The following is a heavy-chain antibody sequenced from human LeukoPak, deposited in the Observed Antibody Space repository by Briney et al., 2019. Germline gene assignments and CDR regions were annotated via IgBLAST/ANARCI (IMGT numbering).Heavy chain of an antibody. CDR3: AKDTSPGYYDSSGYYPFDY. CDR2: ISWNSGSI. Sequence: GGSLGLSCAASGFTFDDYAMHWVRQAPGKGLEWVSGISWNSGSIGYADSVKGRFTISRDNAKNSLYLQMNSLRAEDTALYYCAKDTSPGYYDSSGYYPFDYWGQGTLVTVSS. V-gene: IGHV3-9*01. J-gene: IGHJ4*02. D-gene: IGHD3-22*01. CDR1: GFTFDDYA.